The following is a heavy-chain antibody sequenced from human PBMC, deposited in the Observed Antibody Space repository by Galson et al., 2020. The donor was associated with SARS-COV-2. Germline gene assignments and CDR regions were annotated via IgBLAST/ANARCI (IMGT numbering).Heavy chain of an antibody. Sequence: SETLSLTCTVSGEPITSYYWSWNRQPPGNGLEWNGYIHQTGATNYNPALSSRVSMSIDTSKSQLSLNLTSVIAADTAIYYCARLGAGDHWGQGTLVTVSS. J-gene: IGHJ4*02. CDR3: ARLGAGDH. CDR1: GEPITSYY. CDR2: IHQTGAT. D-gene: IGHD1-26*01. V-gene: IGHV4-59*13.